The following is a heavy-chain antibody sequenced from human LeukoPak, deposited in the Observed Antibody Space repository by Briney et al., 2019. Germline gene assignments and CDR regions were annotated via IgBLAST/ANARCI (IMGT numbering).Heavy chain of an antibody. Sequence: PETLSLTCAVYGGSFSGYYWSWIRQPPGKGLEWIGEINHSGSTNYNPSLKSRVTISVDTSKNQFSLKLSSVTAADTAVYYCARGGGIAAAGTEFDPWGQGTLVTVSS. CDR2: INHSGST. CDR1: GGSFSGYY. CDR3: ARGGGIAAAGTEFDP. V-gene: IGHV4-34*01. J-gene: IGHJ5*02. D-gene: IGHD6-13*01.